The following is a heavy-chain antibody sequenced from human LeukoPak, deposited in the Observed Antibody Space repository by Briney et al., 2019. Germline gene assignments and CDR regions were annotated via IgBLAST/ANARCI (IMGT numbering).Heavy chain of an antibody. CDR1: GNYW. D-gene: IGHD2-2*01. CDR3: VSFYETN. J-gene: IGHJ4*02. Sequence: GGSLRLSCAASGNYWMHWVRQAPGKGLVWVSHINSDGSWTGYADSVKGRFTISKDNAKNTVYLQMNNLRAEDTAVYYCVSFYETNWGRGTLVTVSS. V-gene: IGHV3-74*01. CDR2: INSDGSWT.